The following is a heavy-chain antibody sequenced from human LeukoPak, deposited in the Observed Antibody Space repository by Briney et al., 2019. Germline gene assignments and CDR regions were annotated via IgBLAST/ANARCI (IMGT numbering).Heavy chain of an antibody. CDR3: AKDIRGSGYGPFDY. Sequence: PGGSLRLSCAASGFTFDDYAMHWVRHAPGKGLEWVSGISWNSGSIGYADSVKGRFTISRDNAENSLYLQMNSLRAEDTALYYCAKDIRGSGYGPFDYWGQGTLVTVSS. D-gene: IGHD5-12*01. CDR2: ISWNSGSI. J-gene: IGHJ4*02. CDR1: GFTFDDYA. V-gene: IGHV3-9*01.